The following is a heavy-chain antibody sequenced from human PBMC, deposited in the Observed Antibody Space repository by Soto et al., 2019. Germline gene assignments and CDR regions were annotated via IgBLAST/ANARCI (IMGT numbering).Heavy chain of an antibody. D-gene: IGHD6-19*01. CDR2: TYVTGDT. V-gene: IGHV4-4*07. CDR1: GDSISIYY. CDR3: AREYTETVDGPTPFYFDY. J-gene: IGHJ4*02. Sequence: KSSETLSGTCSVSGDSISIYYWSWIRQSAGKGLEWIGRTYVTGDTNYNPSLKSRVTMSLDTSKNQLSLKLISVTAADTAVYYCAREYTETVDGPTPFYFDYWGQGTPVTVSS.